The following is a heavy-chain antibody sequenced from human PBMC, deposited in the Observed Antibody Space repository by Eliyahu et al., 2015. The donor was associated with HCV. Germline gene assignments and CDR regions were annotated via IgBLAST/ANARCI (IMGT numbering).Heavy chain of an antibody. V-gene: IGHV5-10-1*03. CDR3: SRDYYGSGSYPAFDY. CDR1: GYNFASYW. Sequence: EVQLVQSGAEVKKPGESLRISCKSSGYNFASYWITWVRQVPGKGLEWMGTIXPPXSYATYSPSFHGHVTFSVDTSSATAFLQWTSLKASDTAMYYCSRDYYGSGSYPAFDYWGQGTLVTVSS. D-gene: IGHD3-10*01. J-gene: IGHJ4*02. CDR2: IXPPXSYA.